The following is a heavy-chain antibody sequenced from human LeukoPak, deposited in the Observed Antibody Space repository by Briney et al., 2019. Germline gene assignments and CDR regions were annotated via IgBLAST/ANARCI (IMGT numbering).Heavy chain of an antibody. CDR2: ISYDGSNK. V-gene: IGHV3-30-3*01. CDR1: GFTFSSYA. CDR3: AISSGWYSYYFDY. Sequence: PGGSLRLSCAASGFTFSSYAMHWVRQAPGKGLEWVAVISYDGSNKYYADSVKGRFTISRDNSKNSLYLQMNSLRAEDTALYYCAISSGWYSYYFDYWGQGTLVTVSS. J-gene: IGHJ4*02. D-gene: IGHD6-19*01.